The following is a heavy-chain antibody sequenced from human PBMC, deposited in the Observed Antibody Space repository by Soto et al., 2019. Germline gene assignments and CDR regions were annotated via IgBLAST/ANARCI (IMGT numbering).Heavy chain of an antibody. CDR1: GGTFSSYA. J-gene: IGHJ1*01. V-gene: IGHV1-69*13. CDR2: IIPIFGTA. D-gene: IGHD3-22*01. CDR3: ARGPPDTMIVPPYFQP. Sequence: SVKVSCKASGGTFSSYAISWVRQAPGQGLEWMGGIIPIFGTANYAQKFQGRVTITADESTSTAYMELSSLRSEDTAVYYCARGPPDTMIVPPYFQPWGQGTLVPVSS.